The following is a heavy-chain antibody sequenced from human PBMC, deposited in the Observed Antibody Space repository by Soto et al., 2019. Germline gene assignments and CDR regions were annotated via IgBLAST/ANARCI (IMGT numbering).Heavy chain of an antibody. J-gene: IGHJ6*02. V-gene: IGHV4-31*03. CDR1: GGSISSGGYY. CDR2: IYYSGST. D-gene: IGHD3-10*01. Sequence: QVQLQESGPGLVKPSQTLSLTCTVSGGSISSGGYYWSWIRQHPGKGLEWIGYIYYSGSTYYNPSLKSRFTISVDTSKNQFSLKLSSVTAADTAVYYCARDLLVRGTHYGMDVWGQGTTVTVSS. CDR3: ARDLLVRGTHYGMDV.